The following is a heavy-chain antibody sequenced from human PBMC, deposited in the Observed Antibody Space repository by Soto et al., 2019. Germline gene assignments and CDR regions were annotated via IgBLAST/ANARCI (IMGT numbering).Heavy chain of an antibody. CDR3: ARVRKASYDSSGYYFDY. D-gene: IGHD3-22*01. J-gene: IGHJ4*02. Sequence: SETLSLTCTVSGGSISSGGYYWSWIRQHPGKGLEWIGYIYSSGSTYYNPSLKSRVTISVDTSKNQFSLKLSSVAAADTAVYYCARVRKASYDSSGYYFDYWGQGTLVTVSS. CDR1: GGSISSGGYY. CDR2: IYSSGST. V-gene: IGHV4-31*03.